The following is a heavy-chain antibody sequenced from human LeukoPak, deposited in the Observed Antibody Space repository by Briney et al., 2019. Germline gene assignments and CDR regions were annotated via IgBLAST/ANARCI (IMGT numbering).Heavy chain of an antibody. Sequence: ASVKVSCKASGYTFTGYYMHWVRQAPGQGLEWMGWINPNSGGTNYAQKFQGWVTMTRDTSTSTAYMELSRLRSDDTAVYYCARDLGRVRGVPYYYGMDVWGKGTTVTVSS. V-gene: IGHV1-2*04. J-gene: IGHJ6*04. D-gene: IGHD3-10*01. CDR1: GYTFTGYY. CDR3: ARDLGRVRGVPYYYGMDV. CDR2: INPNSGGT.